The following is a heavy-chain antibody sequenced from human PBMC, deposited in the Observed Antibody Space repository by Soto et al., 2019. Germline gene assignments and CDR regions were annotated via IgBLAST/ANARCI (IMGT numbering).Heavy chain of an antibody. Sequence: QVQLVESGGGVVQPGRSLRLSCAASGFTFSSYGMHWVRQAPGKGLEWVAVIWYDGSNKYYADSVKGRFTISRDNSKNTLYLQMYSLRAEDTAVYYCARDSSPGYYYGMDVWGQGTTVTVSS. CDR1: GFTFSSYG. D-gene: IGHD2-2*01. CDR2: IWYDGSNK. J-gene: IGHJ6*02. V-gene: IGHV3-33*01. CDR3: ARDSSPGYYYGMDV.